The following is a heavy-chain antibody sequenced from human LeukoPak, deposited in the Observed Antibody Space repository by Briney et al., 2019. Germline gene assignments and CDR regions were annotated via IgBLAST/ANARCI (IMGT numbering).Heavy chain of an antibody. Sequence: SETLSLTCTVSGGSISSGGYHWSWIRQHPGKGLEWIGYIYYSGSTYYNSSLKSRVTISVDTSKNQFSLKLSSVTAADTAVYYCATCHDGAGTYAHGFDIWGQGTMVTVSS. J-gene: IGHJ3*02. D-gene: IGHD3-10*01. V-gene: IGHV4-31*03. CDR2: IYYSGST. CDR3: ATCHDGAGTYAHGFDI. CDR1: GGSISSGGYH.